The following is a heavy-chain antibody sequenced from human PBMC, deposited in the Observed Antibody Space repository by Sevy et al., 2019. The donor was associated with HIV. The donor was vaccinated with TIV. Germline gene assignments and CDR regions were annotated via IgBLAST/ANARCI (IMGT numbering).Heavy chain of an antibody. CDR1: GYTLTSYY. CDR3: ARGIAAADRDY. V-gene: IGHV1-2*02. J-gene: IGHJ4*02. Sequence: ASVKVSCKASGYTLTSYYMHWVRQAPGQGLEWMGWINPNSGGTNYAQMFQGRVTMTRDTSISTAYMELSRLRSDDTAVYYCARGIAAADRDYWGQGSLVTVSS. D-gene: IGHD6-13*01. CDR2: INPNSGGT.